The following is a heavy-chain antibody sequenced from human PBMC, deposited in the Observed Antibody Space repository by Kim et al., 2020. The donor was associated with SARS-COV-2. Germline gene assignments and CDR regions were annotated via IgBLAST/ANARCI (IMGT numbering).Heavy chain of an antibody. D-gene: IGHD3-9*01. CDR3: AKVKGLRYFDWLLPSWGMYV. J-gene: IGHJ6*02. CDR1: GFTFSSYG. V-gene: IGHV3-30*18. Sequence: GGSLRLSCAASGFTFSSYGMHWVRQAPGKGLEWVAVISYDGSNKYYADSVKGRFTISRDNSKNTLYLQMNSLRAEDTAVYYCAKVKGLRYFDWLLPSWGMYVWGQGTTVTVSS. CDR2: ISYDGSNK.